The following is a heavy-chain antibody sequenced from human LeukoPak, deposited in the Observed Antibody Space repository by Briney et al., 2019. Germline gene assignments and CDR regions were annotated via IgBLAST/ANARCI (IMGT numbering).Heavy chain of an antibody. Sequence: GGSLRLSCAASGFTFSNAWMSWVRQAPGKGLEWVGRIKSQTSGGTADYAAPVKGRFTISREDSKNTLYLQMNSLKTEDTAVYYCTSHSGSYYVGFDYWGQGTLVTVSS. V-gene: IGHV3-15*07. D-gene: IGHD1-26*01. J-gene: IGHJ4*02. CDR1: GFTFSNAW. CDR2: IKSQTSGGTA. CDR3: TSHSGSYYVGFDY.